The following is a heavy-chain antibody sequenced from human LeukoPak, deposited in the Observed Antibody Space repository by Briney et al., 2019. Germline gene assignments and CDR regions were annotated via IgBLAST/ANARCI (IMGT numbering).Heavy chain of an antibody. CDR1: GFTFSDYY. CDR2: ISSSGSTI. Sequence: GGSLRLSCAASGFTFSDYYMSWIRQAPGKGLEWVSYISSSGSTIYYADSVKGRFTISRDNAKNSLYLQMNSLRAEDTAVYYCARVSYSSRRDWFDPWGQGTLVTVSS. CDR3: ARVSYSSRRDWFDP. J-gene: IGHJ5*02. V-gene: IGHV3-11*04. D-gene: IGHD6-13*01.